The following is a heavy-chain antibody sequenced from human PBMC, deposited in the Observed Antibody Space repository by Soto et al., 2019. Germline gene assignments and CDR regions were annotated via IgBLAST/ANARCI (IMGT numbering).Heavy chain of an antibody. CDR2: ISAHTGSS. D-gene: IGHD3-22*01. CDR3: ARAFFYQGSDSRGYSFDAFDF. V-gene: IGHV1-18*04. Sequence: GASVKVSCKASGYTFTGHYMQWVRQAPGQGLEWMGWISAHTGSSEYAQRFQGRVTMTTDRSTSTAYMELRSLRSDDTAVYYCARAFFYQGSDSRGYSFDAFDFWGPGTLVTVSS. J-gene: IGHJ3*01. CDR1: GYTFTGHY.